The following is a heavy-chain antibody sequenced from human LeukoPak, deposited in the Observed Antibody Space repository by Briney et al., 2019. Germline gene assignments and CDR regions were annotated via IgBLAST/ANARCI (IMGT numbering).Heavy chain of an antibody. CDR1: GGSISSSSYY. V-gene: IGHV4-39*01. CDR3: ARPQHDDFWSGYVGYGMDV. Sequence: SETLSLTCTVSGGSISSSSYYWGWIRQPPGKGLEWIGSIYYSGSTYYNPSLKSRVTISVDTSKNQFSLKLSSVTAADTAVYYCARPQHDDFWSGYVGYGMDVWGQGTTVTVSS. J-gene: IGHJ6*02. CDR2: IYYSGST. D-gene: IGHD3-3*01.